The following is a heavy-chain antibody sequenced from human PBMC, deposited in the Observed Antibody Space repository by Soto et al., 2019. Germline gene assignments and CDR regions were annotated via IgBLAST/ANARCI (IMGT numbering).Heavy chain of an antibody. CDR3: AREGSYYYGSSGYYYEK. J-gene: IGHJ4*02. V-gene: IGHV1-2*02. D-gene: IGHD3-22*01. CDR1: GYTFTGSY. Sequence: ASVKVSCKATGYTFTGSYIHSMRQAPGQGLEWMGWIDPSSGDTNFAQKFQDGVTMTRDTSISTAYMELSRLRSDDTAVYYCAREGSYYYGSSGYYYEKWGQGTLVTVSS. CDR2: IDPSSGDT.